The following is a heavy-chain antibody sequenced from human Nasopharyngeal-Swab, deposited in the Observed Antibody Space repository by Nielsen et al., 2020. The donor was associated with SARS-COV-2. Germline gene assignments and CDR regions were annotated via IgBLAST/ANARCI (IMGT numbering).Heavy chain of an antibody. J-gene: IGHJ4*02. V-gene: IGHV1-46*01. Sequence: ASVKVFCKASGYTFISYYIHWVRQAPGEGLEWMGVISTNGGGARYAQKFQGRVTMTSDASTSTVYMELSSLRSEDTAVYYCARGIGYHEFWSGYIDYWGQGTLVTVSS. CDR2: ISTNGGGA. CDR3: ARGIGYHEFWSGYIDY. D-gene: IGHD3-3*01. CDR1: GYTFISYY.